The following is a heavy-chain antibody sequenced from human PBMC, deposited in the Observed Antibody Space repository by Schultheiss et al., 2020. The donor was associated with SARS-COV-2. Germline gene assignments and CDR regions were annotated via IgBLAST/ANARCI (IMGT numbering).Heavy chain of an antibody. J-gene: IGHJ3*02. D-gene: IGHD2-8*01. CDR2: IYSGGST. Sequence: GESLKISCAASGFTFSSYAMHWVRQAPGKGLVWVSVIYSGGSTYYADSVKGRFTISRHNSKNTLYLQMNSLRAEDTAVYYCARGTVLMVYATLGAFDIWGQGTMVTVSS. CDR3: ARGTVLMVYATLGAFDI. V-gene: IGHV3-53*04. CDR1: GFTFSSYA.